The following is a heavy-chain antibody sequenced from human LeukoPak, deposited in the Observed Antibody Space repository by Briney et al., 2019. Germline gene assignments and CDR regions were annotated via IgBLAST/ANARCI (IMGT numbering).Heavy chain of an antibody. CDR3: ARHYDSGSYPLDF. J-gene: IGHJ4*02. CDR1: GGSIRGYF. Sequence: PSETLSLTCTVSGGSIRGYFWSWIRQPPGKGPEWIGHIYSSGSTTYTPSLQGRVTISLDTSKNQFSLKLSSVTAADTAVYYCARHYDSGSYPLDFWGQGTLVTVSS. V-gene: IGHV4-59*08. D-gene: IGHD3-10*01. CDR2: IYSSGST.